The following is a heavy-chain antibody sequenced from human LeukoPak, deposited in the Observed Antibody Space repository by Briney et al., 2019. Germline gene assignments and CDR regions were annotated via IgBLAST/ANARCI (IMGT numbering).Heavy chain of an antibody. CDR1: GFTVSSNY. CDR3: ARTPMFFFYGMNV. J-gene: IGHJ6*02. CDR2: IYSGGNT. V-gene: IGHV3-66*01. D-gene: IGHD3-10*02. Sequence: GGSLRLSCAASGFTVSSNYMSWVRQAPGKGLEWVSVIYSGGNTYYADSVKGRYTISRDNSKNIPNLQMNSLRAEDTAVYYCARTPMFFFYGMNVWGRGTTVTVSS.